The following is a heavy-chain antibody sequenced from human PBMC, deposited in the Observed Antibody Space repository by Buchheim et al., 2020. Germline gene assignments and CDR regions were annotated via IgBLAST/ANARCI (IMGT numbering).Heavy chain of an antibody. CDR1: GGSISSYY. Sequence: QVQLQESGPGLVKPSETLSLTCTVSGGSISSYYWSWIRQPPGKGLEWIGYIYYSGSTNYNPPLKSRVTISVDTSKNQFSLKLSSVTAADTAVYYCARVRRSIVVVPAAIGGFDYWGQGTL. CDR3: ARVRRSIVVVPAAIGGFDY. CDR2: IYYSGST. J-gene: IGHJ4*02. D-gene: IGHD2-2*02. V-gene: IGHV4-59*12.